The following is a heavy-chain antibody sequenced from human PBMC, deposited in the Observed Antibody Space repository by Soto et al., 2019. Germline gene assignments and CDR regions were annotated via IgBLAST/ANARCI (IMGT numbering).Heavy chain of an antibody. CDR1: GYTFSSYN. J-gene: IGHJ6*03. D-gene: IGHD1-1*01. CDR3: SRDGTSPVYYDYMDV. V-gene: IGHV1-46*03. CDR2: INPSGGST. Sequence: ASVKVSCKASGYTFSSYNMHWVRQAPGQGLEWMGIINPSGGSTSYAQKFQGRVTMTRDTSTSTVYMELGSLRSEDTAIYYCSRDGTSPVYYDYMDVWGKGTTVTGS.